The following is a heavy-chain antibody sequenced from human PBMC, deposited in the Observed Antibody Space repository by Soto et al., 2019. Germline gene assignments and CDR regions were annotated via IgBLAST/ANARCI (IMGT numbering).Heavy chain of an antibody. CDR2: IFYSGSA. Sequence: SETLSLTCTVSGASMNNYYGSWIRQPPGKGLEYIGYIFYSGSADYNPSLRSRVTMSVDTSNNQFSLKLRSVTAADTAVYYCARSGHSFGGVVWGQGILVTVSS. D-gene: IGHD3-16*01. J-gene: IGHJ4*02. V-gene: IGHV4-59*01. CDR3: ARSGHSFGGVV. CDR1: GASMNNYY.